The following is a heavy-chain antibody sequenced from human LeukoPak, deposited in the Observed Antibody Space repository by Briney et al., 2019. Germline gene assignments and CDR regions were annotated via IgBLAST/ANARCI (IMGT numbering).Heavy chain of an antibody. CDR2: VSYDGGSE. CDR3: ASNFYDVGGYYYRTPVQY. J-gene: IGHJ4*02. V-gene: IGHV3-30*09. D-gene: IGHD3-22*01. CDR1: GFTFTTFSDYV. Sequence: GKSLRLSCAASGFTFTTFSDYVMHWARQAPGKGLEWVAAVSYDGGSEYYADSVKGRFAVSRDNSKNTLYLQMRSLRPEDTAVYYCASNFYDVGGYYYRTPVQYWGQGTPVTVSS.